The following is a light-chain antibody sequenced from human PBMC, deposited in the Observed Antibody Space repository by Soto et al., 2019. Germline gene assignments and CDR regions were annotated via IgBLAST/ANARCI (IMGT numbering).Light chain of an antibody. V-gene: IGKV3-20*01. CDR2: GAS. Sequence: EIVLTQSPGTLSLSPGERATLSCRASQSVSSSYFAWYQQKPGQAPRLLIAGASSRATGIPDRFSGSGSGTDFTLTISRLEPEDVAVYYCQQYGSSPPYTFGQGTKLEIK. CDR1: QSVSSSY. J-gene: IGKJ2*01. CDR3: QQYGSSPPYT.